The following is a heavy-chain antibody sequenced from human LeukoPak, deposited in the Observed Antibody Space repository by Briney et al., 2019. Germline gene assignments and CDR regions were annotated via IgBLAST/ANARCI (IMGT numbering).Heavy chain of an antibody. CDR3: AKATTYYYDSSGYYYEHY. D-gene: IGHD3-22*01. J-gene: IGHJ4*02. Sequence: GGSLRLSCAASGFTFSNYAMSWVRQAPGKGLEWVSAISGSGGSTYYADSVKGRFTISRDNSKNTLYLQMNSLRAEDTAAYYCAKATTYYYDSSGYYYEHYWGQGTLVTVSS. CDR1: GFTFSNYA. CDR2: ISGSGGST. V-gene: IGHV3-23*01.